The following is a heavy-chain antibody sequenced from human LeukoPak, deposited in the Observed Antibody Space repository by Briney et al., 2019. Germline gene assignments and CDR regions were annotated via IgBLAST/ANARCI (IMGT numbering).Heavy chain of an antibody. V-gene: IGHV3-23*01. CDR3: AKDPGYSYGTYYFDY. J-gene: IGHJ4*02. Sequence: GGSLRLSCAASGFIFSTYAMHWVRQAPGKGLEWVSAISGSGGSTYYADSVKGRFTISRDNSKNTLYLQMNSLRAEDTAVYYCAKDPGYSYGTYYFDYWGQGTLVTVSS. CDR2: ISGSGGST. D-gene: IGHD5-18*01. CDR1: GFIFSTYA.